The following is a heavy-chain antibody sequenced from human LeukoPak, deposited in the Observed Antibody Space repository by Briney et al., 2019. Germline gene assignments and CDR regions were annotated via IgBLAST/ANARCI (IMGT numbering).Heavy chain of an antibody. D-gene: IGHD2-8*01. CDR3: AKARLGCSTYDY. Sequence: PGGSLRLSWEASGFTLTTYIVTWARHAPGKGLEWGSAISDYGATMYAESVKGGFTISIDQSNNTLFLQMNRLRVDDTAIYFCAKARLGCSTYDYWGQGTVVTVSS. CDR1: GFTLTTYI. CDR2: ISDYGAT. V-gene: IGHV3-23*01. J-gene: IGHJ4*02.